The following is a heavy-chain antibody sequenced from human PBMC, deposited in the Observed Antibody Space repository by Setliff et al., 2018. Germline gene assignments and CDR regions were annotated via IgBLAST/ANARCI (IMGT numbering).Heavy chain of an antibody. D-gene: IGHD2-15*01. V-gene: IGHV1-2*02. CDR1: GYTFTDYF. CDR2: INPDSGDT. CDR3: ERLVRHCTRISCQRTSEADL. Sequence: ASVKVSCKTSGYTFTDYFLHWVRQAPGQGLEWLGWINPDSGDTNFAQKFQDRLSMTTDTSTSTAYMELRSLRADDTAVYYCERLVRHCTRISCQRTSEADLWGQGTQVTVSS. J-gene: IGHJ5*02.